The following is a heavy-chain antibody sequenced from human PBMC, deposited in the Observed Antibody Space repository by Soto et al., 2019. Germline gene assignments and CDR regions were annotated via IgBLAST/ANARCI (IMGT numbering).Heavy chain of an antibody. CDR3: APRKIGSFNLAAFDI. CDR1: GFSFSTSE. J-gene: IGHJ3*02. V-gene: IGHV3-48*03. D-gene: IGHD6-13*01. Sequence: GGSLRLSCAASGFSFSTSEMNWVRQAPGKGLEWVSYISKSGIDIYYADSVKGRFTISRDNANNSLYLQMSSLRVEDTALYYCAPRKIGSFNLAAFDIWGQGTMVTGSS. CDR2: ISKSGIDI.